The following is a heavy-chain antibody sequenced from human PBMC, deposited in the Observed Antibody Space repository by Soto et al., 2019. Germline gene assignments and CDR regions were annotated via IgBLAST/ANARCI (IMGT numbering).Heavy chain of an antibody. Sequence: GESLKISCKGSGYSFTSYWIGWVRQMPGKGLEWMGIIYPGDSDTRYSPSFQGQVTISADKSISTAYLQWSSLKASDTAMYYRATLTTYYYDSSGSPYNWFDPWGQGTLVTVSS. J-gene: IGHJ5*02. CDR3: ATLTTYYYDSSGSPYNWFDP. D-gene: IGHD3-22*01. CDR1: GYSFTSYW. V-gene: IGHV5-51*01. CDR2: IYPGDSDT.